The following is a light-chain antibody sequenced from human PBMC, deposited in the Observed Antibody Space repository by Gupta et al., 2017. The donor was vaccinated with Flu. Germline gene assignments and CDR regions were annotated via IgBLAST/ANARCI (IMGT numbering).Light chain of an antibody. CDR2: GAS. Sequence: VMSQSPATLYVSPGERATLSCRASQSVSSSLAWYQQKPGQAPRLLIFGASSRATGIPARFSGSGSGTEFTLTISSLQSEDFAVYYCQQYEIWPPYTFGQGTKLEIK. CDR1: QSVSSS. J-gene: IGKJ2*01. CDR3: QQYEIWPPYT. V-gene: IGKV3-15*01.